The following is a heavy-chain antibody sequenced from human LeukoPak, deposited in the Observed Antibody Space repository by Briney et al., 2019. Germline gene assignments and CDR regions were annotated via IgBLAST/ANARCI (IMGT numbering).Heavy chain of an antibody. V-gene: IGHV4-39*07. CDR3: ARGIRYGDFVFDY. J-gene: IGHJ4*02. D-gene: IGHD4-17*01. Sequence: SETLSLTCTVSGGSISSRGYYWGWIRQPPGKGLEWIGSMYYSGSTYYNPSLKSRVTISVDTSKNHFSLKLSSVTAADTAVYYCARGIRYGDFVFDYWGQGTLVTVSS. CDR1: GGSISSRGYY. CDR2: MYYSGST.